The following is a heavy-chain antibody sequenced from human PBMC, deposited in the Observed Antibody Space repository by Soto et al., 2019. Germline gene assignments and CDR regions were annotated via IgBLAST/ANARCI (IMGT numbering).Heavy chain of an antibody. CDR2: IYYLGST. CDR3: ARDGYDGSGSPYPAY. V-gene: IGHV4-59*01. CDR1: AGSMSEYF. D-gene: IGHD3-10*01. J-gene: IGHJ4*02. Sequence: LGLPCSVSAGSMSEYFWSWIRQSPGKGLEWIGYIYYLGSTDYNPSLKSRVTISVDTSKRQFSLRLTSVTAADTAVYYCARDGYDGSGSPYPAYWGPGTQVTVSS.